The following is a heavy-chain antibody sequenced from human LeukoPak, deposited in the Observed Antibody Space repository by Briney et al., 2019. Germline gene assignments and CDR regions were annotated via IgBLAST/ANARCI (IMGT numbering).Heavy chain of an antibody. CDR3: ARGSIVGAKTLGFGAFDI. D-gene: IGHD1-26*01. CDR2: IIPIFGTA. J-gene: IGHJ3*02. Sequence: SVKVSCKASGGTFSSYAISWVRQAPGQGLEWMGGIIPIFGTANYAQKFQGKVTITADESTSTAYMELSSLRSEDTAVYYCARGSIVGAKTLGFGAFDIWGQGTMVTVSS. CDR1: GGTFSSYA. V-gene: IGHV1-69*13.